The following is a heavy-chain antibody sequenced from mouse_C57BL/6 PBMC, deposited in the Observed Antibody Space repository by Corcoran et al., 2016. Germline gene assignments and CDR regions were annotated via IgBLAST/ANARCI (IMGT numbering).Heavy chain of an antibody. J-gene: IGHJ2*01. CDR2: IFPGSGST. V-gene: IGHV1-75*01. CDR1: GYTFTDYY. CDR3: ARSYSKGGDFAY. Sequence: QVQLQQSGPELVKPGASVKISCKASGYTFTDYYINWVKQRPGQGLEWIGWIFPGSGSTYYNEKFKGKATLTVDKSSSTAYMLLISLTSVDSAVYFCARSYSKGGDFAYWGSGTTLTVSS. D-gene: IGHD2-5*01.